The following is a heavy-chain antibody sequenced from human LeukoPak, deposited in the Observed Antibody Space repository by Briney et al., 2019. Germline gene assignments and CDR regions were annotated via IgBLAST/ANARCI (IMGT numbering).Heavy chain of an antibody. D-gene: IGHD6-19*01. Sequence: ASVKVSCKASGGTFSSYAISWVRQAPGQGLEWMGGVIPIFGTANYAQKFQGRVTITADEFTSTAYMELSSLRSEDTAVYYCARALYSSGWYLVWFDPWGQGTLVTVSS. J-gene: IGHJ5*02. CDR2: VIPIFGTA. CDR3: ARALYSSGWYLVWFDP. CDR1: GGTFSSYA. V-gene: IGHV1-69*13.